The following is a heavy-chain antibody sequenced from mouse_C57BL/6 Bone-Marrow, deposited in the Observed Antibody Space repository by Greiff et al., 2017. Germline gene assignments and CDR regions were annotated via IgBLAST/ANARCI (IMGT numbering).Heavy chain of an antibody. V-gene: IGHV1-54*01. CDR3: ARPRLDY. CDR1: GSAFTNYL. Sequence: QVQLQQSGAELVRPGTSVKVSCKASGSAFTNYLIEWVKQRPGQGLEWIGVINPGSGGTNYNEKFKGKATLTADTSSSTAYMQLSSLTSEDSAVYFCARPRLDYWGQGTTLTVSS. CDR2: INPGSGGT. J-gene: IGHJ2*01.